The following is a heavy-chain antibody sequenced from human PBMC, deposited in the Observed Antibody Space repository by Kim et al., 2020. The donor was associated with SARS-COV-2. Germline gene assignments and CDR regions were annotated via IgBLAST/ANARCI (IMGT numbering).Heavy chain of an antibody. V-gene: IGHV3-23*01. Sequence: GGSLRLSCAASGFTFSSYAMSWVRQAPGKGLEWVSAISGSGGSTYYADSVKGRFTISRDHSKNTLYLQMNSLRAEDTAVYYCAKDEILWFGELLSSWFDPWGQGTLVTVSS. J-gene: IGHJ5*02. CDR2: ISGSGGST. D-gene: IGHD3-10*01. CDR3: AKDEILWFGELLSSWFDP. CDR1: GFTFSSYA.